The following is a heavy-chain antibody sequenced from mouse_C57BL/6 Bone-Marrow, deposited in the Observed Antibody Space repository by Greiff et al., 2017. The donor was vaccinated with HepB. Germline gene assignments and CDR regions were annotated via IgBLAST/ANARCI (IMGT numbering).Heavy chain of an antibody. CDR2: IDPSDSYT. CDR3: ARGRGKYFDY. D-gene: IGHD2-1*01. CDR1: GYTFTSYW. J-gene: IGHJ2*01. Sequence: QVQLQQPGAELVMPGASVKLSCKASGYTFTSYWMHWVKQRPGQGLEWIGEIDPSDSYTNYNQKFKGKSTLTVDKSSSTAYMQLSSLTSEDSAVYYCARGRGKYFDYWGQGTTLTVSS. V-gene: IGHV1-69*01.